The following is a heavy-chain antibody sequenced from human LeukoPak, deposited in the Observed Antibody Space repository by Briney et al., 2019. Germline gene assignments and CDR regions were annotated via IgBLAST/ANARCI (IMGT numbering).Heavy chain of an antibody. CDR1: GYTFTGYY. J-gene: IGHJ4*02. V-gene: IGHV1-2*02. CDR2: INPSSGGT. Sequence: ASVKVSCKASGYTFTGYYMHWVRQAPGQGLEWMGWINPSSGGTNYAQKFQGRVTMTRDTSISTVYMELSRLRSDDTAVYYCARVSPRTGYYIDYWGQGTLVTVSS. D-gene: IGHD3/OR15-3a*01. CDR3: ARVSPRTGYYIDY.